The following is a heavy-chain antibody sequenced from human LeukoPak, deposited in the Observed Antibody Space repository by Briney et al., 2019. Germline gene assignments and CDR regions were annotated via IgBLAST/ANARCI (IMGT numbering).Heavy chain of an antibody. CDR1: GFTFSSYA. J-gene: IGHJ4*02. D-gene: IGHD1-1*01. Sequence: GGSLRLSCAASGFTFSSYAMHWVRQAPGKGLEWVALISYDGSNKYYADSVKGRFTISRDNSKNTLYLQMNSLRAEDTAVYYCARDPLGTRPGFDYWGQGTLVTVSS. CDR3: ARDPLGTRPGFDY. CDR2: ISYDGSNK. V-gene: IGHV3-30*04.